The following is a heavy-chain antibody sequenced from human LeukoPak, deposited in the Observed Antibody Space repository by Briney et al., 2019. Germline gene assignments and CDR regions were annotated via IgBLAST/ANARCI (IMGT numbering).Heavy chain of an antibody. CDR3: ARGEIQLWLLVGAFDI. D-gene: IGHD5-18*01. J-gene: IGHJ3*02. CDR2: IYYSGST. V-gene: IGHV4-59*01. CDR1: GVPFSNYY. Sequence: PSETLSLTCAASGVPFSNYYWSWIRQPPGKGLEWIGYIYYSGSTNYNPSLKSRVTISVDTSKNQFSLKLSSVTAADTAVYYCARGEIQLWLLVGAFDIWGQGTMVTVSS.